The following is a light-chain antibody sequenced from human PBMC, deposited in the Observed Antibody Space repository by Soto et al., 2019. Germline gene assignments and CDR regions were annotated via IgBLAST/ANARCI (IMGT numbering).Light chain of an antibody. J-gene: IGKJ3*01. CDR2: GAS. CDR3: QQYGSSPFT. V-gene: IGKV3-20*01. CDR1: LRVSSSS. Sequence: EIVFTQAPGTLYLSREERATLSCRASLRVSSSSLAWYQQKPGQAPRLLIYGASSRATGIPDRFSGSGSGTDFTLTISRLEPQELAVYYCQQYGSSPFTFGPGAKGDIK.